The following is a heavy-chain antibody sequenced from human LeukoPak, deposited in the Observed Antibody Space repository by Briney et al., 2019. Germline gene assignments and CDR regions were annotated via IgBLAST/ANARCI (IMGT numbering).Heavy chain of an antibody. Sequence: GGSLRLSCAASGFTFRSYAMNWVRQAPGKGLEWVSGISGSGDITYYSESVKGRFSISRDNSQNTLYLQMNSLGAEDTAIYYCAKDRIASPPQGRFDPWGQGTLVTVSS. V-gene: IGHV3-23*01. CDR2: ISGSGDIT. CDR1: GFTFRSYA. CDR3: AKDRIASPPQGRFDP. D-gene: IGHD6-6*01. J-gene: IGHJ5*02.